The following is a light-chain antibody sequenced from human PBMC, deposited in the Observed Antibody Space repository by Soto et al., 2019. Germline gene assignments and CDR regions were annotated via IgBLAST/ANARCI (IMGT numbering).Light chain of an antibody. CDR3: QQYTDYPLT. CDR1: QSLRSR. CDR2: EAS. Sequence: DIQMTQSPSTLSASVGDGVTITCRASQSLRSRLAWYQQKPGKAPKVLIYEASTLESGVPSRFSGSQSETEFTLTISSLQPDDFATYYCQQYTDYPLTIGGGTKVEIK. J-gene: IGKJ4*01. V-gene: IGKV1-5*03.